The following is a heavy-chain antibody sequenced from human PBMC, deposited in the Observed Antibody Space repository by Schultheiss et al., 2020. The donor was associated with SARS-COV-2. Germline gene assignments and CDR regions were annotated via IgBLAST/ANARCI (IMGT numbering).Heavy chain of an antibody. CDR1: GYSFTSYW. CDR2: IYPGDSDT. J-gene: IGHJ3*02. D-gene: IGHD1-26*01. V-gene: IGHV5-51*01. CDR3: ARLPSGSSTYADAFDI. Sequence: GGSLRLSCKGSGYSFTSYWIGWVRQMPGKGLEWMGIIYPGDSDTRYSPSFQGQVTISADKSISTAYLQWSSLKASDTAMYYCARLPSGSSTYADAFDIWGQVTMVTVSS.